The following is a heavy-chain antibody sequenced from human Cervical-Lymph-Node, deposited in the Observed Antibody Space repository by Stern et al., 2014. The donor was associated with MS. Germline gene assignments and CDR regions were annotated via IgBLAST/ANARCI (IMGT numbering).Heavy chain of an antibody. CDR1: GGSISSGGYY. CDR2: IYYSGDT. Sequence: VQLVESGPGLVKPSQTLSLTCTVSGGSISSGGYYWNWIRQHPGTGLEWIGSIYYSGDTYYNPSLTSRVTISVDTSKSQFSLTLSSVTAADTAVYYCARDYRRGAFDIWGQGTTVTVSS. CDR3: ARDYRRGAFDI. V-gene: IGHV4-31*03. D-gene: IGHD3-16*02. J-gene: IGHJ3*02.